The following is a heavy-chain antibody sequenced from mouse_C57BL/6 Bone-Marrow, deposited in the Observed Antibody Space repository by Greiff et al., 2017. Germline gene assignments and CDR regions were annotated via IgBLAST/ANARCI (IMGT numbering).Heavy chain of an antibody. CDR2: IDPENGDT. CDR3: AAGGYEGLYYYAMDY. J-gene: IGHJ4*01. Sequence: EVQLQQSGAELVRPGASVKLSCTASGFNIKDDYMHWVKQRPEQGLEWIGWIDPENGDTEYASKFQGKATITADTSSNTAYLQLSSLTSEDTSVYYCAAGGYEGLYYYAMDYWGQGTSVTVSS. D-gene: IGHD2-14*01. CDR1: GFNIKDDY. V-gene: IGHV14-4*01.